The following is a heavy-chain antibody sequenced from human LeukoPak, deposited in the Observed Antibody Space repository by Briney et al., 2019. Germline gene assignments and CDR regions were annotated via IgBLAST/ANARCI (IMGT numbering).Heavy chain of an antibody. J-gene: IGHJ6*03. CDR2: IYTSGST. V-gene: IGHV4-4*07. Sequence: SETLSLTCTVSGGSISSYYWSWIRQPAGKGLEWIGRIYTSGSTNYNPSLKSRVTISVDTSKNQFSLKLSSVTAADTAVYYCARTPFFYYHYYYYIDVWGKGTTVTVSS. CDR3: ARTPFFYYHYYYYIDV. CDR1: GGSISSYY.